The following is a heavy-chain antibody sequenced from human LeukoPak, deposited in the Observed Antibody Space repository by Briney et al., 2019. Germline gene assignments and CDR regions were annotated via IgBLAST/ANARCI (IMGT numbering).Heavy chain of an antibody. J-gene: IGHJ6*02. CDR3: ARDIVATIDYYYYYYGMDV. CDR2: ISSSSSYI. Sequence: GGSLRLSRAASGFTFSSYSMNWVRQAPGKGLEWVSSISSSSSYIYYADSVKGRFTISRDNAKNSLYLQMNSLRAEDTAVYYCARDIVATIDYYYYYYGMDVWGQGTTVTVSS. D-gene: IGHD5-12*01. CDR1: GFTFSSYS. V-gene: IGHV3-21*01.